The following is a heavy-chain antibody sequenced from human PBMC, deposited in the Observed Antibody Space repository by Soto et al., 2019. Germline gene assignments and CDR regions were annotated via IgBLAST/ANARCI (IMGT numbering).Heavy chain of an antibody. CDR1: GYTFTGYA. Sequence: QVQLVQSGAEEKKPGASVKVSCKASGYTFTGYAMHWVRQAPGQRLEWMGWINAGNGNTKYSQKFQGRVTITRDTSACTAYRELRSLISEDTAVYYCATAVAVPADFDHWGQGTLVTVSS. D-gene: IGHD6-19*01. V-gene: IGHV1-3*05. J-gene: IGHJ4*02. CDR2: INAGNGNT. CDR3: ATAVAVPADFDH.